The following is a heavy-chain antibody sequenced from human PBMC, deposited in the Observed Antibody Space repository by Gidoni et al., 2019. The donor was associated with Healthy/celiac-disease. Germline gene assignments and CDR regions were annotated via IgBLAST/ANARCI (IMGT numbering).Heavy chain of an antibody. CDR1: GGSISSYY. D-gene: IGHD4-4*01. Sequence: QVQLQESGPGLVKPSETLSLTCTVPGGSISSYYWSWIRQPPGKGLEWIGYIYYSGSTNYNPSLKSRVTISVDTSKNQFSLKLSSVTAADTAVYYCARVVEMATVFDYWGQGTLVTVSS. CDR3: ARVVEMATVFDY. CDR2: IYYSGST. J-gene: IGHJ4*02. V-gene: IGHV4-59*01.